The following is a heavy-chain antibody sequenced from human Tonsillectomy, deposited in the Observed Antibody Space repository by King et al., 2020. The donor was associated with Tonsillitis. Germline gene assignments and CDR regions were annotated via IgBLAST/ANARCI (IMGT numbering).Heavy chain of an antibody. J-gene: IGHJ3*01. CDR2: VKQDGNEK. Sequence: VQLVESGGGLVQPGGSLRLSCAASGFTFSSYWMSWVRQAPGKGLEWVANVKQDGNEKYYVDSVKGRFTISRDNAKTSLYLQMNSLRAEDTAVYFCARVAYDAFDLWGQGTMVTVSS. V-gene: IGHV3-7*01. CDR1: GFTFSSYW. CDR3: ARVAYDAFDL.